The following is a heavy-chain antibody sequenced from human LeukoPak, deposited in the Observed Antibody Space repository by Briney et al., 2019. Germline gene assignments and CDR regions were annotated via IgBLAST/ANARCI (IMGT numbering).Heavy chain of an antibody. V-gene: IGHV3-30*04. CDR3: ARKNADYDFWSGLSYFDY. J-gene: IGHJ4*02. D-gene: IGHD3-3*01. CDR2: ISHDGSNK. Sequence: GRSLRLSCAASGFTFSSYAMHWVRQAPGKGLEWVALISHDGSNKYYADSVKGLFTISRDNSKNTLYLQMNSLRAEDTAVYYCARKNADYDFWSGLSYFDYWGQGTLVTVSS. CDR1: GFTFSSYA.